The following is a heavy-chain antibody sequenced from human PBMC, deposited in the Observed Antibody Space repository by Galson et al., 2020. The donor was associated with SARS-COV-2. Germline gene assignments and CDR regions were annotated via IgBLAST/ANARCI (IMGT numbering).Heavy chain of an antibody. CDR3: ARIQVAAAGTPFDY. J-gene: IGHJ4*02. CDR2: IDWDDDK. D-gene: IGHD6-13*01. Sequence: SGPTLVKPTQTLTLTCTFSGFSLSTSAMCVSWIRQPTGKALEWLARIDWDDDKYYSTSLKTRLTISKDTSKNQVVLTMTNMYPVDTATYYCARIQVAAAGTPFDYWGQGTLVTVSS. CDR1: GFSLSTSAMC. V-gene: IGHV2-70*11.